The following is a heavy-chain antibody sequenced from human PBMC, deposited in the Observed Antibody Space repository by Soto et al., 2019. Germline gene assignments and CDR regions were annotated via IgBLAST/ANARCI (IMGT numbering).Heavy chain of an antibody. V-gene: IGHV1-18*03. J-gene: IGHJ5*02. Sequence: QVQLVQSGAEVKKPGASVKVSCKASGYTFTGYGISWVRQAPGQGLEWMGWISAYNGNTNYAQKLHGRVTMTTDESTSTAYMELRSLRSDDMGVYYCAKGNGNGDYVGGWFDPWGQGTLVTVSS. CDR2: ISAYNGNT. CDR3: AKGNGNGDYVGGWFDP. CDR1: GYTFTGYG. D-gene: IGHD4-17*01.